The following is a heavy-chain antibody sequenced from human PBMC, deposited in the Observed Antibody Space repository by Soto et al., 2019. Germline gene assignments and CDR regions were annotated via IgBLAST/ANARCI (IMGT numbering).Heavy chain of an antibody. CDR1: GGSISSSNW. Sequence: PSETLSLTCAVSGGSISSSNWWSWVRQPPGKGLGWIGEIYHSGSTNYNPSLKSRVTISVDKSKNQFSLKLSSVTAADTAVYYCAYIAAAGEYFHHWGQGTLVTVSS. CDR2: IYHSGST. J-gene: IGHJ1*01. D-gene: IGHD6-13*01. CDR3: AYIAAAGEYFHH. V-gene: IGHV4-4*02.